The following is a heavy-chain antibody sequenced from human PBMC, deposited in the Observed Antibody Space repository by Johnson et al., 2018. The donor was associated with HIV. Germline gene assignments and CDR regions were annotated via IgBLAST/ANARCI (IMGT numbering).Heavy chain of an antibody. Sequence: VQLVESGGGVVQPGGSLRLSCAASGFTFSNAWMSWVRQAPGKRLEWVGRIKSKTDGGTTDYAAPVKGRFTISRDDSKNTLYLQMNSLRAEDTAVYYWADVLGDAFDIWGRGTMVTVSS. CDR3: ADVLGDAFDI. J-gene: IGHJ3*02. CDR1: GFTFSNAW. V-gene: IGHV3-15*01. D-gene: IGHD2-8*02. CDR2: IKSKTDGGTT.